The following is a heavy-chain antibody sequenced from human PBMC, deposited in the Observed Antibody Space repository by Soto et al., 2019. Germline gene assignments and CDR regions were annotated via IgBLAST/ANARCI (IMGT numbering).Heavy chain of an antibody. V-gene: IGHV1-69*01. Sequence: QVQLVQSGAEVKKPGSSVKVSCKASGGTFSSYAISWVRQAPGQGLEWMGGIIPIFGTANYAQKFQGRVTITADESTSTAYMELSSLRSEDTAVYYCDIVAQLVRGARGGMDVWGQGTTVTVSS. CDR2: IIPIFGTA. CDR1: GGTFSSYA. CDR3: DIVAQLVRGARGGMDV. D-gene: IGHD6-6*01. J-gene: IGHJ6*02.